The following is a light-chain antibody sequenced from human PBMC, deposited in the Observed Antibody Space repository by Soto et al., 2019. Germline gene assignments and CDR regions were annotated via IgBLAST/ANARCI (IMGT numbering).Light chain of an antibody. Sequence: QSVLTQPASISGSPGQSITVSCTGTSSDVGVYNFVSWYQQHPGKAPKVLIYEVNKRPPGISNRFSGSKSGNTASLTVSGLQAEDEAYYFCCSYGGSSTYVFGSGTKVTVL. CDR3: CSYGGSSTYV. CDR1: SSDVGVYNF. CDR2: EVN. V-gene: IGLV2-23*02. J-gene: IGLJ1*01.